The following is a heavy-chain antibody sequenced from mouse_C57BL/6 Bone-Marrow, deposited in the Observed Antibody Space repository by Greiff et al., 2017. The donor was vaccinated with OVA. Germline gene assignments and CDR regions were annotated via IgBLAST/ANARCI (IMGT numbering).Heavy chain of an antibody. CDR3: ARDYDPAWFAY. V-gene: IGHV1-81*01. J-gene: IGHJ3*01. CDR1: GYTFTSYG. CDR2: IYPRSGNT. D-gene: IGHD2-4*01. Sequence: QVQLQQSGAELARPGASVKLSCKASGYTFTSYGISWVKQRTGQGLEWIGEIYPRSGNTYYNEKLKGKATLTADKSSSTAYMELRSLTSEDSAVYFCARDYDPAWFAYWGQGTLVTVSA.